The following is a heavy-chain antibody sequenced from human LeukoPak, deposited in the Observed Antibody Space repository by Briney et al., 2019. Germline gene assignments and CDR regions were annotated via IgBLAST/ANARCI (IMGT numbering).Heavy chain of an antibody. D-gene: IGHD6-19*01. CDR2: INHSGST. J-gene: IGHJ4*02. CDR1: GGSINIYY. CDR3: ARTGSSGWYGAPFFDF. Sequence: SETLSLTCTVSGGSINIYYWSWIRQPAGKGLEWIGEINHSGSTNYNPSLKSRVTISVHSSKNQFSLRLSSVTAADTAVYYCARTGSSGWYGAPFFDFWGQGTLVTVSS. V-gene: IGHV4-59*08.